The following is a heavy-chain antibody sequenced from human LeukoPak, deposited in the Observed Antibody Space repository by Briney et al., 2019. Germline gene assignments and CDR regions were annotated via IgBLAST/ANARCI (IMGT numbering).Heavy chain of an antibody. D-gene: IGHD2/OR15-2a*01. Sequence: ASVKVSCKVSGYTLTELSMHWVRQAPGKGLEWMGGFDPEDGETIYAQKFQGRVTMTEDTSTDTAYMELSSLRSEDTAVYYCATDLNRSRAFDIWGQGTMVTVSS. CDR3: ATDLNRSRAFDI. CDR2: FDPEDGET. CDR1: GYTLTELS. V-gene: IGHV1-24*01. J-gene: IGHJ3*02.